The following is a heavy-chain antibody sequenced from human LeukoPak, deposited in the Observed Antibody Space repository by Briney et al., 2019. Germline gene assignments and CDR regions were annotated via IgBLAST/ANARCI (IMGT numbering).Heavy chain of an antibody. CDR2: IKQDGSEK. V-gene: IGHV3-7*01. J-gene: IGHJ3*02. CDR3: ASASLGDEWELLSDAFDI. CDR1: GFTFSSYW. D-gene: IGHD1-26*01. Sequence: PGGSLRLSCAASGFTFSSYWMSWVRQAPGKGLEWVANIKQDGSEKYYVDSVKGRFTISRDNAKNSLYLQMNSLRAEDTAAYYCASASLGDEWELLSDAFDIWGQGTMVTVSS.